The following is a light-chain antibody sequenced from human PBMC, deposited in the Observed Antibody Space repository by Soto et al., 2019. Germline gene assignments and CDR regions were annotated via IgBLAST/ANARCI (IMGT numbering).Light chain of an antibody. J-gene: IGLJ1*01. CDR3: SSYAGINNLV. CDR2: AVS. V-gene: IGLV2-8*01. CDR1: SSDVGGYNY. Sequence: LTQPPSASGSLGQSVTISCTGTSSDVGGYNYVSWYQQHPGKAPKLMIYAVSKRSSEVPDRFSGSKSGNTASLTVSGLQAEDEADYYCSSYAGINNLVFGTGTKVTVL.